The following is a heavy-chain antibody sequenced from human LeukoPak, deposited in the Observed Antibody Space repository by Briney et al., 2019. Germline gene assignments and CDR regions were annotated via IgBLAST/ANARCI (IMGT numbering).Heavy chain of an antibody. J-gene: IGHJ5*02. CDR1: GFTFSSCG. CDR2: IRYDGSNK. Sequence: GGSLRLSCAASGFTFSSCGMYWVRQAPGKGLEWVAFIRYDGSNKYYADSVKGRFTISRDNSKNTLYLQMNSLRAEDTAVYYCARDSRGRGPLRWFDPWGQGTLVTVSS. D-gene: IGHD3-10*01. V-gene: IGHV3-30*02. CDR3: ARDSRGRGPLRWFDP.